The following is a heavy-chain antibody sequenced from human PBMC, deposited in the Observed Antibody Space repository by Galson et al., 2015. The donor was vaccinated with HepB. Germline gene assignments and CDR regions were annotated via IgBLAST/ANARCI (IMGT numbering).Heavy chain of an antibody. V-gene: IGHV3-23*01. CDR2: ISGSSGSA. CDR1: GFTFSSYA. D-gene: IGHD6-13*01. CDR3: AKAPGPFSSSFTYSWSHP. Sequence: SLRLSCAASGFTFSSYAVTWVRQAPGKGLEWVSAISGSSGSAYYADSVKGRFTISRDNSRNTLWLQMNSLRAEDTALYYCAKAPGPFSSSFTYSWSHPWGQGTLVTVSS. J-gene: IGHJ5*02.